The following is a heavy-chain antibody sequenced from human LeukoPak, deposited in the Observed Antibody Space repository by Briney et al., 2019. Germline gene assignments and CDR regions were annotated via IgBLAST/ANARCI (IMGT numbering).Heavy chain of an antibody. D-gene: IGHD3-22*01. Sequence: PSETLSLTCTVSGGSVSSSSYYWGWLRQPPGKGLECIGSIYHSGSTYYNPSLKSRVTISVDTSTNQYSLKLSSVAAADTAVYYCARHVDGVVSTKLDYWGQGALVTVSS. CDR3: ARHVDGVVSTKLDY. J-gene: IGHJ4*02. CDR2: IYHSGST. V-gene: IGHV4-39*01. CDR1: GGSVSSSSYY.